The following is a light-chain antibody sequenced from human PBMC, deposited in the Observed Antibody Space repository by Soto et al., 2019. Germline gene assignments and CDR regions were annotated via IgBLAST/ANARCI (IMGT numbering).Light chain of an antibody. V-gene: IGKV1-16*01. CDR1: QGITNY. CDR2: AAS. J-gene: IGKJ1*01. CDR3: QHYDGYPRT. Sequence: IQMTQSPSALSASVGDRVTITCRASQGITNYLVWFQQKPGKAPKSLIYAASRLHSGVPSRFSGSGSGRDFTLTISSLQPEDFATYYCQHYDGYPRTFGQGTEVEFK.